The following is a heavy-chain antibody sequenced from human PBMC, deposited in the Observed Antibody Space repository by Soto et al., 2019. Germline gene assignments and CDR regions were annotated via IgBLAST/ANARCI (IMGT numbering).Heavy chain of an antibody. Sequence: KPSETLSLTCTVSGGSISSGDYYWSWIRQPPGKGLEWIGYIYYSGSTYYNPSLKSRVTISVDTSKNQFSLKLSSVTAADTAVYYCARVGGTDFRFDPWGQGTLVTVSS. CDR2: IYYSGST. V-gene: IGHV4-30-4*01. CDR3: ARVGGTDFRFDP. D-gene: IGHD6-19*01. J-gene: IGHJ5*02. CDR1: GGSISSGDYY.